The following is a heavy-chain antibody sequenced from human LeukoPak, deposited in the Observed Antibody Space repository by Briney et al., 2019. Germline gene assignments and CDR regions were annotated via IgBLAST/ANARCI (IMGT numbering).Heavy chain of an antibody. V-gene: IGHV3-74*01. Sequence: PGGSLRLSCAASGFTFSNYWMHWVRQAPGKGLVLVSRINSDGSSTSYADSVKGRFTISRDNAKNTLYLQLNSLRAEDTAVYYCARGGFCSGGSCPVDYYYYMDVWGKGTTVTVSS. CDR2: INSDGSST. CDR3: ARGGFCSGGSCPVDYYYYMDV. D-gene: IGHD2-15*01. J-gene: IGHJ6*03. CDR1: GFTFSNYW.